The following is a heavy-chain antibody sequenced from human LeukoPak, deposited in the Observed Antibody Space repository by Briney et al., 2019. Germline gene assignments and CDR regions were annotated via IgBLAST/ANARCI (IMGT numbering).Heavy chain of an antibody. CDR2: FDPEDGET. D-gene: IGHD3-22*01. V-gene: IGHV1-24*01. J-gene: IGHJ3*02. CDR3: ATEIYDSSGPRGAFDI. CDR1: GYTLTELS. Sequence: GASVKVSCKVSGYTLTELSMHWVRQAPGKGLEWMGGFDPEDGETIYAQKFQGRVTMTEDTSTDTAYMELSSLRSEDTAVYYCATEIYDSSGPRGAFDIWGQGTMVTVSS.